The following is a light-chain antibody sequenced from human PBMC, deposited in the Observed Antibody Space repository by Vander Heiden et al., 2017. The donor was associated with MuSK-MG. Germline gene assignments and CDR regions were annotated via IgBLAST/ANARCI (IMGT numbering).Light chain of an antibody. J-gene: IGKJ1*01. CDR3: QQYYSYPRT. V-gene: IGKV1-5*01. CDR2: DAS. CDR1: QSINNW. Sequence: DIQLTQSPSTLSASVGDRVNSTCRAGQSINNWLAWYQQKPGKAPKLLIYDASRLESGVPSRFSGSGSGTEFTLTISSLQPDDFATYYCQQYYSYPRTFGQGTKVEI.